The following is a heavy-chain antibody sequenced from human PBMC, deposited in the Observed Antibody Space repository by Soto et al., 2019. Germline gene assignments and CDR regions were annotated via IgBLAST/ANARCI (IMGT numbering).Heavy chain of an antibody. Sequence: PSATLSLTCNVSGGSVNRDNYYWTWVRQPPGKGLEWIGNIHNSGTTNYNPSLQNRVTISIDTSKNQYSLKLTSVTAADAALYYCARDIRGFSRALDYWGRGTPVTVSS. CDR3: ARDIRGFSRALDY. CDR1: GGSVNRDNYY. J-gene: IGHJ4*02. D-gene: IGHD5-18*01. CDR2: IHNSGTT. V-gene: IGHV4-61*01.